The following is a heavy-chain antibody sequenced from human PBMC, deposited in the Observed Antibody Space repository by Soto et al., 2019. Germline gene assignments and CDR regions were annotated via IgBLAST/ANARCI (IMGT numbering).Heavy chain of an antibody. CDR1: GVTFSSYW. V-gene: IGHV3-74*01. J-gene: IGHJ6*02. CDR3: ASDLSGRADV. Sequence: GGSLRLSCAASGVTFSSYWMHWVRQAPGKGLVWVSRMNEDGGTTDYADSVKGRFTISRDNAKNTLYLQMNSLRVDDTAVYYCASDLSGRADVWGQGTTVTVSS. CDR2: MNEDGGTT. D-gene: IGHD3-10*01.